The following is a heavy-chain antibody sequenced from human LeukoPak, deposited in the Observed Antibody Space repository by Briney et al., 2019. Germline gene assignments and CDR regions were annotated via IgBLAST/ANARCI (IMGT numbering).Heavy chain of an antibody. CDR1: GFTFSIYD. D-gene: IGHD3-10*01. Sequence: GGSLRLSCAASGFTFSIYDMHWVRQATGKGLEWVSAIGTAGDTYYPGSVKGRFTISRENAKNSLYLQMNSLRAGDTAVYYCARALGITMVRGVIRDYGMDVWGQGTTVTVSS. CDR2: IGTAGDT. V-gene: IGHV3-13*01. J-gene: IGHJ6*02. CDR3: ARALGITMVRGVIRDYGMDV.